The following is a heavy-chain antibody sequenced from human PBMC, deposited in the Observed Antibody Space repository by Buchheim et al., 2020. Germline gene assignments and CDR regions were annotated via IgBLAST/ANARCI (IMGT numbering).Heavy chain of an antibody. D-gene: IGHD3-10*01. Sequence: EVEMVESGGSLVQPGGSLRLSCVASGFTFSSYAMNWVRQVPGKGLEWLSYMTGGSDIIFYADSVKGRFTTSRDNAKNSLFLQMNSLRAGDTAVYYCARDSTGRPLDYWGQGTL. CDR3: ARDSTGRPLDY. CDR1: GFTFSSYA. CDR2: MTGGSDII. V-gene: IGHV3-48*01. J-gene: IGHJ4*02.